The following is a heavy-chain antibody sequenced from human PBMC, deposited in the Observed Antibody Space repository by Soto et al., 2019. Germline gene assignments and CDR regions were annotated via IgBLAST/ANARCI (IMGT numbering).Heavy chain of an antibody. CDR3: ARPTIAVAGTGIVDY. Sequence: EVQLVESGGGLVKPGGSLRLSCAASGFTFDTYTMNWVRQAPGKGLEWVSSISSSSRSIYYAGSVKGRFTISRDNAKNSLYLQMNSLRAEDTAVYYCARPTIAVAGTGIVDYWGQGTLVPVSS. D-gene: IGHD6-19*01. V-gene: IGHV3-21*01. CDR1: GFTFDTYT. CDR2: ISSSSRSI. J-gene: IGHJ4*02.